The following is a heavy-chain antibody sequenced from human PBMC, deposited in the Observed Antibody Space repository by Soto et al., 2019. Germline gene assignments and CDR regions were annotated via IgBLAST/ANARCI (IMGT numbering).Heavy chain of an antibody. Sequence: EVQLLESGGGLVQPGGSLRLSCAASGFTFSSYAMSWVRQAPGKGLEWVSAISGSGGSTYYADSVKGRFTISRDNSKNTLYLQLNSLRAEDTAVYYCAKDPFRGYSYGTDYWGQGTLVTVSS. D-gene: IGHD5-18*01. V-gene: IGHV3-23*01. CDR3: AKDPFRGYSYGTDY. J-gene: IGHJ4*02. CDR1: GFTFSSYA. CDR2: ISGSGGST.